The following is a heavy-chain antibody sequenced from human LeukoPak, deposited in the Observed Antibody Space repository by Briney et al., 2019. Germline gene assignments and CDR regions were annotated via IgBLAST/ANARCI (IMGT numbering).Heavy chain of an antibody. CDR2: IHTSGST. D-gene: IGHD3-16*01. Sequence: SDTLSLTGVVNGGSFTGLFWSWIRQAPGKGLEWIGCIHTSGSTNYNPSLKRRVTISVDASKNQFSLKLSSVTAADTALYSCARSIGYYWFDPWGQGTLVTVSS. CDR3: ARSIGYYWFDP. V-gene: IGHV4-4*08. J-gene: IGHJ5*02. CDR1: GGSFTGLF.